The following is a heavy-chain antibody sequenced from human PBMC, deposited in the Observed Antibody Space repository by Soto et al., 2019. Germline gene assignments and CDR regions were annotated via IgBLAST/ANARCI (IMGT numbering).Heavy chain of an antibody. CDR2: INPNSGGT. J-gene: IGHJ4*02. V-gene: IGHV1-2*02. CDR3: ARDGNYAYVSYFFDY. CDR1: GYTFTAYQ. D-gene: IGHD3-22*01. Sequence: ASVKVSCKASGYTFTAYQMHWVRQAPGQGLEWMGWINPNSGGTNYDRKFQGRVTMTADTSINTAYMEVTRLRFDDTAVYFCARDGNYAYVSYFFDYWGQGAL.